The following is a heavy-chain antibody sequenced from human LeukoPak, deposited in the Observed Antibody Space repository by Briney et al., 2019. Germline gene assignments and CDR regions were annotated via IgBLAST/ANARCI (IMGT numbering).Heavy chain of an antibody. V-gene: IGHV5-51*01. D-gene: IGHD3-9*01. CDR1: GYSFTSYW. CDR2: IYPGDSDT. CDR3: ARVLTGYTRDAFDI. J-gene: IGHJ3*02. Sequence: GESLKISCKGSGYSFTSYWIGWVRQIPGKGLECMGIIYPGDSDTRYSPPFQGQVPISADKSISTAYLQWSSLKASDTAMYYCARVLTGYTRDAFDIWGQGTMVTVSS.